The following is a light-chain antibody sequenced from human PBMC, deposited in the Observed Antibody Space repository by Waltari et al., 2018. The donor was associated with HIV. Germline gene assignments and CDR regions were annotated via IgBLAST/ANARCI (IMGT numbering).Light chain of an antibody. J-gene: IGLJ3*02. CDR2: EVS. CDR3: SSYAGSNNLWV. CDR1: SRDVGGYNF. V-gene: IGLV2-8*01. Sequence: QSALTQPTSASGSPGQSVSISCTGTSRDVGGYNFVSWYQQHPGKAPKLMIYEVSKRPSGVPDRFSGSKSGNTASLTVSGLQAEDEADYYCSSYAGSNNLWVFGGGTKLTVL.